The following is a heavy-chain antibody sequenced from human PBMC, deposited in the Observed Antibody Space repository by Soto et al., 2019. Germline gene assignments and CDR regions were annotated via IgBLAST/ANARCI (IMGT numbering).Heavy chain of an antibody. CDR1: GGSIRSSSYF. CDR2: IDFRGTT. J-gene: IGHJ5*02. Sequence: SETLSLTCTVSGGSIRSSSYFWSWIRRPPGKGLEWIGSIDFRGTTYTNPSLESRVTISVDTSKNHFSLKLDSVTAADTALYYCSRRAPEGFDPWGRGTLVTVSS. V-gene: IGHV4-39*02. CDR3: SRRAPEGFDP.